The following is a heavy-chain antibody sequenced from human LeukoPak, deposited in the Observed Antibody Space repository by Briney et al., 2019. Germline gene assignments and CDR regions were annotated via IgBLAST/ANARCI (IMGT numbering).Heavy chain of an antibody. D-gene: IGHD3-22*01. CDR2: ISSTSRSSYI. J-gene: IGHJ4*02. CDR3: ARGYIDNLGYSPRSAFDK. CDR1: GFSLGSYS. V-gene: IGHV3-21*01. Sequence: GGSLRLSCAASGFSLGSYSMNWVRQAPGKGLEWVSSISSTSRSSYIFYAESVEGRFTISRDNTKNSLFLQMNSLIAEDTAVYYCARGYIDNLGYSPRSAFDKWGQGTLVTVSS.